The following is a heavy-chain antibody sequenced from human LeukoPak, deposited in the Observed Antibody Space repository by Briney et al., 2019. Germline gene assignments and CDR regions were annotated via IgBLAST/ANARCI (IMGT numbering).Heavy chain of an antibody. CDR1: GGTFSSYA. D-gene: IGHD6-13*01. J-gene: IGHJ4*02. CDR2: IIPILGIA. Sequence: SVKVSCKASGGTFSSYAISWVRQAPGQGLEWMGRIIPILGIANYAQKFQGRVTLTADKSTSTAYMELSSLRSEDTAVYYCARDLDSSSCLDYWGQGTLVTVSS. V-gene: IGHV1-69*04. CDR3: ARDLDSSSCLDY.